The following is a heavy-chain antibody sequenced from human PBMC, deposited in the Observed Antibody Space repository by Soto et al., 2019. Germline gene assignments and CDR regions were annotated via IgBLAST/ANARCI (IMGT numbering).Heavy chain of an antibody. CDR3: ARTSYDSSGTAADP. CDR2: IYYSGST. J-gene: IGHJ5*02. Sequence: SETLSLTCTVSGGSISSGGYYWSWIRQHPGKGLEWIGSIYYSGSTYYNPSLKSRVTISVDTPKNQFSLKLSSVTAADTAMYYCARTSYDSSGTAADPWGQGTLVTVSS. V-gene: IGHV4-31*03. CDR1: GGSISSGGYY. D-gene: IGHD3-22*01.